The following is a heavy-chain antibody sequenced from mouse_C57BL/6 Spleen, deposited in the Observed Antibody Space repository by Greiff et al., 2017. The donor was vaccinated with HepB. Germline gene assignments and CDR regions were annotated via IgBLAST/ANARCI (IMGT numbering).Heavy chain of an antibody. CDR1: GFTFSSYA. J-gene: IGHJ1*01. V-gene: IGHV5-9-1*02. Sequence: EVKLVESGEGLVKPGGSLKLSCAASGFTFSSYAMSWVRQTPEKRLEWVAYISSGGDYTDYADTVTGRFTISRDNARNTLYLQMSSLKSEDTAMYYCTSETEYDGWYFDDWGQGTTVTVSS. CDR2: ISSGGDYT. CDR3: TSETEYDGWYFDD. D-gene: IGHD2-14*01.